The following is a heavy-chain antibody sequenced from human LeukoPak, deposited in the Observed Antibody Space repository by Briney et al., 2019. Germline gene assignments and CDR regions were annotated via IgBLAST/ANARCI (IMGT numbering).Heavy chain of an antibody. J-gene: IGHJ6*02. CDR3: ARDRVAVYCSGGNCQSRYYYYDMDV. CDR1: GFTFSTYP. V-gene: IGHV3-30*09. CDR2: ISYDGSNK. D-gene: IGHD2-15*01. Sequence: GGPLRLSGAASGFTFSTYPMRWLRHAPGKGLEWVASISYDGSNKDSPESIKVRFAISRDNSNNTVYLQMNSLRPEDTAVYFCARDRVAVYCSGGNCQSRYYYYDMDVWGQGNTVTASS.